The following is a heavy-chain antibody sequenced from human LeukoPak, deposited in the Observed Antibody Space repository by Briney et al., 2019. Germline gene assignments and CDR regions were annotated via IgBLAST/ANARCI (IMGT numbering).Heavy chain of an antibody. CDR1: GFKFDDYG. CDR2: INWNGAWT. J-gene: IGHJ5*02. CDR3: AGYYYDSSRGFDL. Sequence: GGSLRLSCTASGFKFDDYGMSWVRQAPGKGLEWVCDINWNGAWTGYADSVKGRFTISRDNAKNSLYLQMNSLRAEDTALYYCAGYYYDSSRGFDLWGQGTLVTVSA. D-gene: IGHD3-22*01. V-gene: IGHV3-20*04.